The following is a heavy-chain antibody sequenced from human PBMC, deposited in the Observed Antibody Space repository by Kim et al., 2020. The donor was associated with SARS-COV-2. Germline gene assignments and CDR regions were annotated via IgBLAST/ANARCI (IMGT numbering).Heavy chain of an antibody. CDR3: ARLACSSTSCSALDI. D-gene: IGHD2-2*01. V-gene: IGHV5-10-1*01. J-gene: IGHJ3*02. CDR2: IDPSDSYT. Sequence: GESLKISCKGSGYSFTSYWISWVRQMPGKGLEWMGRIDPSDSYTNYSPSFQGHVTISADKSISTAYLQWSSLKASDTAMYYCARLACSSTSCSALDIWGQGTMVTVSS. CDR1: GYSFTSYW.